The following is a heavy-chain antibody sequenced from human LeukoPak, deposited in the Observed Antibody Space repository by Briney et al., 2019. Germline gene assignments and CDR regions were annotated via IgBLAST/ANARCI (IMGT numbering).Heavy chain of an antibody. D-gene: IGHD2-2*01. CDR2: ISGSSGST. Sequence: GGSLRLSCAASGFTFSSYAMSWVRQAPGKGLEWVSTISGSSGSTYYADSVKGRFTISRDNSKNTLYLQVNSLRAEDTAIYYCAKEATVVSAAEPDYWGQGTLVTVSS. V-gene: IGHV3-23*01. CDR1: GFTFSSYA. J-gene: IGHJ4*02. CDR3: AKEATVVSAAEPDY.